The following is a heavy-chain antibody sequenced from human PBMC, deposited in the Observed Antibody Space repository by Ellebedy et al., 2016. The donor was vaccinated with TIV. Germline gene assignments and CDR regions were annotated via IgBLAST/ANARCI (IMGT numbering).Heavy chain of an antibody. J-gene: IGHJ4*02. CDR2: INPSGGST. D-gene: IGHD3-22*01. CDR3: ARDQANDSSGYYTLGY. V-gene: IGHV1-46*04. Sequence: AASVKVSCKASGYTFSSFFMHWVRQAPGQGLEWMGIINPSGGSTTYTQKLQGRVTMTRDTSTSTVYMELSSLRSEDTAVYYCARDQANDSSGYYTLGYWGQGTLVTVSS. CDR1: GYTFSSFF.